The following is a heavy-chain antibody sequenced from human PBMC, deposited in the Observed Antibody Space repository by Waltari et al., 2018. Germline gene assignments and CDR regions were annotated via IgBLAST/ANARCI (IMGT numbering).Heavy chain of an antibody. D-gene: IGHD6-13*01. CDR1: GGSISSGSYY. CDR2: IYTSGST. Sequence: QVQLQESGPGLVKPSQTLSLTCTVSGGSISSGSYYWSWIRQPAGKGLEWIGRIYTSGSTNYNPSLKSRVTISVDTSKNQVSLKLSSVTAADTAVYYCARVAAQSNWYFDLWGRGTLVTVSS. V-gene: IGHV4-61*02. J-gene: IGHJ2*01. CDR3: ARVAAQSNWYFDL.